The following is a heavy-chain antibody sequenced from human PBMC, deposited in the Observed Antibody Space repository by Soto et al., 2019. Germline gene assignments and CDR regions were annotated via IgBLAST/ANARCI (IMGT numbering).Heavy chain of an antibody. V-gene: IGHV1-69*02. CDR3: ARSTAQLVRGGYYYYAMDG. D-gene: IGHD6-13*01. Sequence: QVQLVQSGAEVKKPGSSVKVSCKASGGTFSTYTFNWVRQAPGQGLDWMGRIIPGLDVSNYAQKFQGRVTITEGKSTTTAYMELSSLRSEDTTVYYCARSTAQLVRGGYYYYAMDGWGQGTTVTVSS. J-gene: IGHJ6*02. CDR2: IIPGLDVS. CDR1: GGTFSTYT.